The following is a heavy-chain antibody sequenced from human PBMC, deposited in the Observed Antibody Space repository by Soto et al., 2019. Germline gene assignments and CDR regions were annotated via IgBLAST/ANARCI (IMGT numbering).Heavy chain of an antibody. D-gene: IGHD6-6*01. Sequence: PGGSLRLSCSASGCTFSSYSRHGVRQAPGKGLEWVAVISYDGSNKYYADSVKGRFTISRDDTKNTLYLEMNSLGAEDKAVYYCASDSGPGYSSSSRVYYYGMNVWGQGTTVTVSS. CDR3: ASDSGPGYSSSSRVYYYGMNV. CDR1: GCTFSSYS. CDR2: ISYDGSNK. V-gene: IGHV3-30-3*01. J-gene: IGHJ6*02.